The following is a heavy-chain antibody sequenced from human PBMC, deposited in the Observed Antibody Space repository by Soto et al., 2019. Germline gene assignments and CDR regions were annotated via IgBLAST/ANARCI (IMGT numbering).Heavy chain of an antibody. V-gene: IGHV1-2*04. CDR1: GYSFTDYH. D-gene: IGHD2-8*01. J-gene: IGHJ6*02. CDR2: INPKSGGT. Sequence: ASVKVSCKASGYSFTDYHIHWVRQAPGQGLEWLGRINPKSGGTSTAQKFQGWVTMTTDTSISTASMELTRLTSDDTAIYYCARGDSTDCSNGVCSLFYNPDMDVWGQGTTVTVSS. CDR3: ARGDSTDCSNGVCSLFYNPDMDV.